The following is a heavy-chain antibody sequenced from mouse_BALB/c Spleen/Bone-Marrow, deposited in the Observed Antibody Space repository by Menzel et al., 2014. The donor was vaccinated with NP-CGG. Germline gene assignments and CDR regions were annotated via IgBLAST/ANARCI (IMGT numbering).Heavy chain of an antibody. D-gene: IGHD2-3*01. CDR1: GFNIKDTY. Sequence: EVKLQESGAELVKPGASVKLSCTASGFNIKDTYMRWVKQRPEQGLEWIGRIDPANGNTKYDPKFQGKATITADTSSNTAYLQLSSLTSEDTAVYYCARWLLPYGLDYWGQGTSVTVSS. CDR2: IDPANGNT. J-gene: IGHJ4*01. V-gene: IGHV14-3*02. CDR3: ARWLLPYGLDY.